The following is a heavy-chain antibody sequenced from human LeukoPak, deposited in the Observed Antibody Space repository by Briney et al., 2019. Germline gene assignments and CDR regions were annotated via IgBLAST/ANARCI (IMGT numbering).Heavy chain of an antibody. Sequence: GSSVKVSCKASGGTFSSYTISWVRQAPGQGLEWMGRIIPTLGIANYAQKFQGRVTITADKSTSTAYMELSSLRSEDTAVYYCARVSSTRKYYYYYMDVWGKGTTVTVPS. D-gene: IGHD2-2*01. V-gene: IGHV1-69*02. J-gene: IGHJ6*03. CDR3: ARVSSTRKYYYYYMDV. CDR2: IIPTLGIA. CDR1: GGTFSSYT.